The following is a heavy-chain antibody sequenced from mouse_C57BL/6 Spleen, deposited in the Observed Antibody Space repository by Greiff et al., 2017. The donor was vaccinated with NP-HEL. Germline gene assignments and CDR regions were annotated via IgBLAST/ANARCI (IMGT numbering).Heavy chain of an antibody. V-gene: IGHV1-50*01. CDR3: ARARAAQATDYFDY. J-gene: IGHJ2*01. Sequence: QVQLQQPGAELVKPGASVKLSCKASGYTFTSYWMQWVKQRPGQGLEWIGEIDPSDSYTNYNHKFKGKATLTVDTSSSTAYMQLSSLTSEDSAVDYCARARAAQATDYFDYWGQGTTLTVSS. CDR1: GYTFTSYW. D-gene: IGHD3-2*02. CDR2: IDPSDSYT.